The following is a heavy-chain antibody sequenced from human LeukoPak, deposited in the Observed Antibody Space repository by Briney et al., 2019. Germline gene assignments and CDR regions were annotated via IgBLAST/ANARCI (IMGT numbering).Heavy chain of an antibody. J-gene: IGHJ6*03. CDR1: GITLSNYG. V-gene: IGHV3-23*01. CDR3: ARAGYYYRSYYYYYMDV. D-gene: IGHD3-22*01. CDR2: ISDSGGRT. Sequence: GGSLRLSCAVSGITLSNYGMSWVRQAPGKGLEWVAGISDSGGRTNYADSVKGRFTISRDNRKNTLYLQMNSLRAEDTAVYYCARAGYYYRSYYYYYMDVWGKGTTVTVSS.